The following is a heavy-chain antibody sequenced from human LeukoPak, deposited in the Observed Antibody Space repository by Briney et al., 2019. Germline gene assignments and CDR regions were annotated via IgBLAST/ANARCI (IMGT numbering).Heavy chain of an antibody. CDR2: ISGRGGTI. J-gene: IGHJ3*02. Sequence: GGSLRLSCAASGFTFSSHTVNWVRQAPGKGLEWVTYISGRGGTINYADSVKGRFTISRDNDKNSLYLQMNSLRDEDTAVYYCARDSNWAFDIWGQGTMVTVSS. V-gene: IGHV3-48*02. CDR3: ARDSNWAFDI. CDR1: GFTFSSHT.